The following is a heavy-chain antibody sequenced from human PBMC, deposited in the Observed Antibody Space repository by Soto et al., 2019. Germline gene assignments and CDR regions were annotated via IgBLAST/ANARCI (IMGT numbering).Heavy chain of an antibody. CDR2: INGGNGNT. D-gene: IGHD1-1*01. Sequence: ASEKVSCKASGYSFSTHAMHWVRQAPGQGLEWMGWINGGNGNTKYSQKFRDRVTITRDTSASTGYMELSSLRSEDTAVYYCARGKGMEENYYYYGMDVWGQGTTVTVS. J-gene: IGHJ6*02. V-gene: IGHV1-3*01. CDR1: GYSFSTHA. CDR3: ARGKGMEENYYYYGMDV.